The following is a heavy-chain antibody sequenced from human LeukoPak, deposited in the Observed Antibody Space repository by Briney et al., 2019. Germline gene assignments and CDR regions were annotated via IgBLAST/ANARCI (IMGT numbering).Heavy chain of an antibody. CDR1: GFTFNNYA. V-gene: IGHV3-23*01. J-gene: IGHJ4*02. CDR3: AKGQGYNYGDSIDY. CDR2: INGGGSS. D-gene: IGHD5-18*01. Sequence: GGSLRLSCAASGFTFNNYAMTWVRQAPGKGLEWVSVINGGGSSYYADSVKGRFTVSRDNSKNTLYLQMSSPRDEDTAVYYCAKGQGYNYGDSIDYWGQGTLVTVSS.